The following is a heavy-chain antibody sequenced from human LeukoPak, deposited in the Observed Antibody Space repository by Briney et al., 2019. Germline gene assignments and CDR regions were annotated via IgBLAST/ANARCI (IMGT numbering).Heavy chain of an antibody. D-gene: IGHD2/OR15-2a*01. J-gene: IGHJ6*03. CDR1: GFTFDDYA. CDR2: ISWNSGSI. Sequence: GGSLRLSCAASGFTFDDYAMHWVRRAPGKGLEWVSGISWNSGSIGYADSVKGRFTISRDNAKNSLYLQMNSLRAEDMALYYCAKDIRRVIRGHMDVWGKGTTVTVSS. V-gene: IGHV3-9*03. CDR3: AKDIRRVIRGHMDV.